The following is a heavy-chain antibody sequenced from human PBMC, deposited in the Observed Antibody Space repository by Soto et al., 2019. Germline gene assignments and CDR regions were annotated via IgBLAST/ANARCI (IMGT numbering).Heavy chain of an antibody. CDR2: ISSSSSTI. CDR1: GFTFSSYS. CDR3: ARDASYYDFWSGYPSPYYFDY. D-gene: IGHD3-3*01. J-gene: IGHJ4*02. V-gene: IGHV3-48*01. Sequence: GGSLRLSCAASGFTFSSYSMNWVRQAPGKGLEWVSYISSSSSTIYYADSVKGRFTISRDNAKNSLYLQMNSLRAEDTAVYYCARDASYYDFWSGYPSPYYFDYWGQGTLVTVSS.